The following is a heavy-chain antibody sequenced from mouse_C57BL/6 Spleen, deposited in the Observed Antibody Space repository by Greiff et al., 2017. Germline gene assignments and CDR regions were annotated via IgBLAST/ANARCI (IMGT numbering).Heavy chain of an antibody. CDR3: ARFFYGYGADRYFDV. CDR1: GFNIKDYY. D-gene: IGHD2-2*01. Sequence: VQLQQSGAELVKPGASVKLSCTASGFNIKDYYMPWVKQRTEQGLEWIGRIDPEDGETKYAPQFQGKATITADTSSNTAYLQLSSLTAEDTAVYYRARFFYGYGADRYFDVWGTGTTVTVSS. CDR2: IDPEDGET. V-gene: IGHV14-2*01. J-gene: IGHJ1*03.